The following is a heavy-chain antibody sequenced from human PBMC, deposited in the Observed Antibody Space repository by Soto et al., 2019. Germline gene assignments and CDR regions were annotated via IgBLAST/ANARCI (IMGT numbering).Heavy chain of an antibody. CDR1: GFTFSTYS. J-gene: IGHJ4*02. Sequence: PGASLRLSCAASGFTFSTYSMNWVRQATGKGLEWVSYISSSSSTIFYTDSVKGRFTVSRDNAKNTLDLQMNSLRAEDTAVYYCAKDTYYHDSSGYYVFDYWGQGTLVTVSS. V-gene: IGHV3-48*01. CDR2: ISSSSSTI. CDR3: AKDTYYHDSSGYYVFDY. D-gene: IGHD3-22*01.